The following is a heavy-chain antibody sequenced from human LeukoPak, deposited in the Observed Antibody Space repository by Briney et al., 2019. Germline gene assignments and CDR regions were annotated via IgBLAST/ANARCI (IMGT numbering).Heavy chain of an antibody. D-gene: IGHD3-9*01. CDR1: NFMFSNYD. CDR3: AKDRGGNFDSNPRRFYYYMDV. V-gene: IGHV3-30*02. J-gene: IGHJ6*03. CDR2: IRYDGSYK. Sequence: GGSLRLSCAASNFMFSNYDMNWARQAPGKGLEWVAFIRYDGSYKNSAESVQGRFTISRDNSRNALYLQMSRLRAEDTAVYYCAKDRGGNFDSNPRRFYYYMDVWGKGTTVTVSS.